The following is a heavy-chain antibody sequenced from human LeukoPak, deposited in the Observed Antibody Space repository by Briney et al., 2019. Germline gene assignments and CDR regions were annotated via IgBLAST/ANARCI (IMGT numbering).Heavy chain of an antibody. CDR3: ARETVVAAPHFDY. V-gene: IGHV1-69*01. J-gene: IGHJ4*02. CDR1: RDTFSSFA. D-gene: IGHD2-15*01. Sequence: GPSVKLSCKVSRDTFSSFAISGVRHAPAQGRECMGGIIPIFGTANYTQKFQGRVTITADESTSTASMELSSLSSEDTAVYYCARETVVAAPHFDYWGQGTLVTVSS. CDR2: IIPIFGTA.